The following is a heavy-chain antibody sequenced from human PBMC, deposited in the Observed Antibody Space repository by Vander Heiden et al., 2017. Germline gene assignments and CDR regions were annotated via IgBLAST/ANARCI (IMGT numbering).Heavy chain of an antibody. CDR3: ARDRQRDDGWDIDY. J-gene: IGHJ4*02. D-gene: IGHD1-26*01. CDR2: IYSNGAST. V-gene: IGHV3-23*01. Sequence: EVQLLESGGGVVQPGGYLRLSCGGSGYMCNLHSINWVRQTQGKGLEWVSAIYSNGASTFYADAVKGRFTISRDNSRNTVFLQMNSLTVDDTAIYYCARDRQRDDGWDIDYWGKGTLVSVSS. CDR1: GYMCNLHS.